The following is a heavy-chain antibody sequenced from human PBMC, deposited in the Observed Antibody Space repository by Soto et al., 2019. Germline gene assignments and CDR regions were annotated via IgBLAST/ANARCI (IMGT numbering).Heavy chain of an antibody. Sequence: QVQLVESGGGVVQPGRSLRLSCAASGFSFAYYGMHWVRQAPGKGLEWVAVISYDGTEKYYEDSVKGRFTISRDNTKNRLDLQINSLRGEDTAVYFCAKANATTGLDSWGQGTRVTVSS. CDR3: AKANATTGLDS. J-gene: IGHJ4*02. D-gene: IGHD1-1*01. CDR1: GFSFAYYG. CDR2: ISYDGTEK. V-gene: IGHV3-30*18.